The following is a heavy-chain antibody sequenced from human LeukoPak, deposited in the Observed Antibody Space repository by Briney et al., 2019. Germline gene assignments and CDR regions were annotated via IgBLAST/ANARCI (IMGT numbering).Heavy chain of an antibody. CDR1: GFTFSDYA. D-gene: IGHD6-19*01. CDR2: ISGSTIST. J-gene: IGHJ4*02. V-gene: IGHV3-23*01. CDR3: ARARGSGLTLFDY. Sequence: GGSLRLSCAASGFTFSDYAMSWVRQVPGKGLEWVSSISGSTISTYYADSVKGRFTISRDNSKNTLFLQMNSLRAEDTAVYYCARARGSGLTLFDYWGQGTLVTVSS.